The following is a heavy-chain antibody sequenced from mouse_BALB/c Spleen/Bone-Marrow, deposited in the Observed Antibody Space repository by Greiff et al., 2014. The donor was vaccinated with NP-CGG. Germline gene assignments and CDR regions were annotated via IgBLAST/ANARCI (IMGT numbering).Heavy chain of an antibody. V-gene: IGHV14-3*02. J-gene: IGHJ3*01. CDR3: ARSTGGPDGFAD. Sequence: DVQLQESGAELVKPGASVKLSCTASGFNIKDTYMHWVKQRPEQGLEWIGRIDPANGNTKYDPKLQGKATITADTSSNTAYLQLSSLTSEDTAVYYCARSTGGPDGFADWGQGTLVTVSA. CDR2: IDPANGNT. CDR1: GFNIKDTY.